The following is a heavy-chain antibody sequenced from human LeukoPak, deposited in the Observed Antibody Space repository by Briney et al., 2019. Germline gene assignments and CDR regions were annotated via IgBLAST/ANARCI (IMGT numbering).Heavy chain of an antibody. CDR2: IYYSGST. CDR3: ARWIRYFDWWEKTDY. Sequence: PSQTLSLTCTVSGGSISSGDYYWSWFRQPPGKGLEWIGYIYYSGSTYYNPSLKSRVTISVDTSKNQFSLKLSSVTAADTAVYYCARWIRYFDWWEKTDYWGQGTLVTVSS. CDR1: GGSISSGDYY. V-gene: IGHV4-30-4*01. D-gene: IGHD3-9*01. J-gene: IGHJ4*02.